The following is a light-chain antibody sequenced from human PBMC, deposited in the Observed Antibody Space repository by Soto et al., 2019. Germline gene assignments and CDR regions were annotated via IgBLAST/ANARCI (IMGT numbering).Light chain of an antibody. J-gene: IGKJ2*01. Sequence: EIVMTQSPVALSVSPGESAALSCRASQSVGRNFAWYQQRPGQAPRVLLYGSATRATGVPARFSGSGSGTDFTLTITSLQSEDGAVYDCQQYNKWPYNFGQGTRLESK. V-gene: IGKV3-15*01. CDR3: QQYNKWPYN. CDR1: QSVGRN. CDR2: GSA.